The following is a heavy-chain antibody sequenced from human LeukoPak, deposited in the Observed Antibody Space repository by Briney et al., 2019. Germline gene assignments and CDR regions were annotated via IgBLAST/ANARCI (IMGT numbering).Heavy chain of an antibody. J-gene: IGHJ3*02. CDR2: IKHDGSEK. V-gene: IGHV3-7*01. CDR3: ARYCSSTSCDDAFDM. CDR1: TSTFRNYW. Sequence: GGSLRLSCAASTSTFRNYWMSWVRQAPGKGLEWVANIKHDGSEKYYVDSVKGRFTISRDNAKNSLYLQMNSPSAEDTAVYYCARYCSSTSCDDAFDMWGQGTMVTVSS. D-gene: IGHD2-2*01.